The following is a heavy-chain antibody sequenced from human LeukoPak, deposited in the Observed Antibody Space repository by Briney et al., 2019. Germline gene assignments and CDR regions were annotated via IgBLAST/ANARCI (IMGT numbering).Heavy chain of an antibody. V-gene: IGHV1-18*01. D-gene: IGHD3-3*01. J-gene: IGHJ5*02. CDR3: ARELLPTYDFWSGTRPRNWSGP. CDR2: ISAYSGNT. Sequence: ASVKVSCKASGYTFTSYGISWVRQAPGQGLEWMGWISAYSGNTNYAQKLQGRVTMTTDTSTSTAYMELRSLRSDDTAVYYCARELLPTYDFWSGTRPRNWSGPWGQGTLVTVSS. CDR1: GYTFTSYG.